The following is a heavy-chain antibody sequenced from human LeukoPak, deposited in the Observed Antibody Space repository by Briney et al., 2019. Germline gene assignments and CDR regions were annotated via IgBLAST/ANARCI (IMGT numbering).Heavy chain of an antibody. Sequence: ASVKVSCKASGGTFSSYAISWVRQAPGQGLEWMGGNIPIFGTANYAQKFQGRVTITTDESTSTAYMELSSLRSEDTAVYYCATGQWLPHYYYYYYMDVWGKGTTVTVSS. CDR3: ATGQWLPHYYYYYYMDV. CDR1: GGTFSSYA. D-gene: IGHD3-22*01. V-gene: IGHV1-69*05. J-gene: IGHJ6*03. CDR2: NIPIFGTA.